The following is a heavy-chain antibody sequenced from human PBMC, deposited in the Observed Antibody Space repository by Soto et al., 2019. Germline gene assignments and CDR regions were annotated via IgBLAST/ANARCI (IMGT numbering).Heavy chain of an antibody. CDR3: ARLEGLATISYYFDY. Sequence: QLQLQESGPGLVKPSETLSLTCTVSGGSVSGSNYYWGWIRQSPGKGLEWIGSIYYSGSTYYNPSLESRVTISVDKSKNQFSLKVISVTAADTAVYYCARLEGLATISYYFDYWGQGTLVTVSS. J-gene: IGHJ4*02. D-gene: IGHD3-9*01. CDR1: GGSVSGSNYY. CDR2: IYYSGST. V-gene: IGHV4-39*01.